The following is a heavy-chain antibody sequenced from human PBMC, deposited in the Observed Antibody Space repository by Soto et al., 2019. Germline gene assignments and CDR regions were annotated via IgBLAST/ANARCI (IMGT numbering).Heavy chain of an antibody. CDR3: AKENGYSSSWFEFDY. J-gene: IGHJ4*02. D-gene: IGHD6-13*01. CDR1: GFTFSSYA. CDR2: ISGSGGST. Sequence: EVQLLESGGGLVQPGGSLRLSCAASGFTFSSYAMSWVRQAPGKGLEWVSAISGSGGSTYYADSAKGRFTISRDNSKNTLYMQMNSLRAEDTAVYYCAKENGYSSSWFEFDYWGQGTLVTVSS. V-gene: IGHV3-23*01.